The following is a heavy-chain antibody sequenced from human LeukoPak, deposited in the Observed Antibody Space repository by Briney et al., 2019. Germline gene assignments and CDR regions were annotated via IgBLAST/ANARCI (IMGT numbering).Heavy chain of an antibody. V-gene: IGHV3-23*01. CDR1: GFTFSSYA. Sequence: DPGGSLRRSCAASGFTFSSYALSWVRQPPGKGLEWVSTISAPGGNTYYADSVTGRFTISRDSSKSTLYLQMNSLRAEDTAVYYCAKGGGYSRNAFNIWGQGTMVTVSS. D-gene: IGHD2-15*01. CDR3: AKGGGYSRNAFNI. CDR2: ISAPGGNT. J-gene: IGHJ3*02.